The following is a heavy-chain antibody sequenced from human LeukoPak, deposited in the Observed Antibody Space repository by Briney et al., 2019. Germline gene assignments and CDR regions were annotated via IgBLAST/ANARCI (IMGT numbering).Heavy chain of an antibody. D-gene: IGHD5-18*01. CDR1: GFTFSDAW. Sequence: GGSLRLSCAASGFTFSDAWMSWVRQAPGKGLEWVGRIKSKADGGTTDYGAPVKARFTISRDDSKNTVYLQMNSLKSEDTAVYYCTTDPYTAMGYYFYAMDVWGQGTTVTVSS. J-gene: IGHJ6*02. V-gene: IGHV3-15*01. CDR3: TTDPYTAMGYYFYAMDV. CDR2: IKSKADGGTT.